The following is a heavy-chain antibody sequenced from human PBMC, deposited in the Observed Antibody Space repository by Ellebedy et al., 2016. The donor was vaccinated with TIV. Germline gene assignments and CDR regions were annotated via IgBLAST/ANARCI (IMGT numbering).Heavy chain of an antibody. CDR2: INQDGVET. J-gene: IGHJ1*01. D-gene: IGHD6-13*01. Sequence: GGSLRLSCETSGFIFNSYWMSWVRLVPGRGLEWVANINQDGVETFYVDSVKGRFTISRDKAKDSLYLQMNRLRPEDTAVYYCVRTKSSWNVPVAEYFHLWGQGTLVTVST. CDR1: GFIFNSYW. CDR3: VRTKSSWNVPVAEYFHL. V-gene: IGHV3-7*01.